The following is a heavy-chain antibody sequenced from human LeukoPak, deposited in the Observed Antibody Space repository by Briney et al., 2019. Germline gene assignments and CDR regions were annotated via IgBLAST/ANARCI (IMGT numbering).Heavy chain of an antibody. Sequence: PSETLSLTCAVYGGSFSGYYWSWIRQPPGKGLEWVSYISSSSSTIYYADSVKGRFTISRDNAKNSLYLQMNSLRAEDTAVYYCARDRGRTYFDYWGQGTLVTVSS. J-gene: IGHJ4*02. V-gene: IGHV3-11*04. CDR1: GGSFSGYY. CDR3: ARDRGRTYFDY. CDR2: ISSSSSTI.